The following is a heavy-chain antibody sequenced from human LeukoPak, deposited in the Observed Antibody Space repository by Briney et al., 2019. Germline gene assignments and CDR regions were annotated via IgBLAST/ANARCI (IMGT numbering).Heavy chain of an antibody. CDR2: INPSGGST. D-gene: IGHD6-6*01. CDR3: ARAVGSSALGR. Sequence: ASVKVSCKASGYTFTSYYMHWVRQAPGQGLEWMGIINPSGGSTSYAQEFQGRVTMTRDMSTSTVYMELSSLRSEDTAVYYCARAVGSSALGRWGQGTLVTVSS. V-gene: IGHV1-46*01. CDR1: GYTFTSYY. J-gene: IGHJ4*02.